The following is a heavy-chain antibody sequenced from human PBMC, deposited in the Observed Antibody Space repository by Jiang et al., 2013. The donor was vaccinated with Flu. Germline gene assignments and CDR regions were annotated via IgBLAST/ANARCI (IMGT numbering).Heavy chain of an antibody. D-gene: IGHD5-24*01. J-gene: IGHJ4*02. Sequence: WMGIIYPGDSRYQIQPVLPKGQVTISADKSISTAYLQWSSLKASDTAMYYCARHYRDGYNRNFDYWGQGTLVTVSS. CDR3: ARHYRDGYNRNFDY. CDR2: IYPGDSRY. V-gene: IGHV5-51*01.